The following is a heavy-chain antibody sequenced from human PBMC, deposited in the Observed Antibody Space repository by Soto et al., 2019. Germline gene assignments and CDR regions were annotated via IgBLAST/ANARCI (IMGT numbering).Heavy chain of an antibody. D-gene: IGHD6-19*01. Sequence: EVQLVESGGGLVQPGGSLRLSCAASGFTFNTYWMTWVRQAPGRGLEWVANLKPDGSETYYLDSVKGRFTISRDSARDSVHLQMNVLRAEDTALYYCARFGNIAVAAIDYWGRGTLVTVSS. CDR2: LKPDGSET. V-gene: IGHV3-7*01. CDR1: GFTFNTYW. CDR3: ARFGNIAVAAIDY. J-gene: IGHJ4*02.